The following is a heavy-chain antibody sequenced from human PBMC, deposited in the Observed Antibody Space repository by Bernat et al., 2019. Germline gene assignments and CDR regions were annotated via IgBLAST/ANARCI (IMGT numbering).Heavy chain of an antibody. D-gene: IGHD6-19*01. CDR2: INSDGSST. V-gene: IGHV3-74*01. CDR1: GFTFSSYW. CDR3: ARASSSGWDHFDY. Sequence: EVQLVESGGGLVPPGGSLRLPCAASGFTFSSYWMPWVRQAPGKGLVWVSRINSDGSSTSYADSVKGRFTISRDNAKNTLYLQMNSLRAEDTAVYYCARASSSGWDHFDYWGQGTLVTVSS. J-gene: IGHJ4*02.